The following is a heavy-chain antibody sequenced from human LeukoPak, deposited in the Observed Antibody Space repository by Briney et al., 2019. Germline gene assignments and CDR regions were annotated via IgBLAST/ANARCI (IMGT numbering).Heavy chain of an antibody. Sequence: PGGSLRLSCAASGFTFSSYAMSWVRQAPGKGLEWVSAISGSGGSTYYADSVKGRFTISRDNSKNTLYLQMNSLRAEDTAVYYCAKGGPDYDSSAILPWPYYFDYWGQGTLVTVSS. CDR3: AKGGPDYDSSAILPWPYYFDY. J-gene: IGHJ4*02. CDR1: GFTFSSYA. V-gene: IGHV3-23*01. D-gene: IGHD3-22*01. CDR2: ISGSGGST.